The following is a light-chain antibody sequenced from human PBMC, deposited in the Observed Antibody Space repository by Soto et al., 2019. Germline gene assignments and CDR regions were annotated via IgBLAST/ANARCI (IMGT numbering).Light chain of an antibody. CDR2: DAS. CDR3: HQYHNWPPGT. Sequence: ETVMTQSPATLSVSPGGRATLSCRASQSVSNDLAWYQQKPGQAPRLLIYDASTRATGIPARFRGSGSGTEFTLAISSLQSEDFAVYYCHQYHNWPPGTFGQGTKLQIK. V-gene: IGKV3-15*01. CDR1: QSVSND. J-gene: IGKJ2*01.